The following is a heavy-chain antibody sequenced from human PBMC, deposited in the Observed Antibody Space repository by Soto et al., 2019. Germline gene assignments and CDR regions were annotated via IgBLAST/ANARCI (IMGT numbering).Heavy chain of an antibody. V-gene: IGHV1-69*01. CDR3: ARAQVGYCSSTSCYMAYYYYGMDV. CDR2: IIPIFGTA. J-gene: IGHJ6*02. CDR1: GGTFSSYA. Sequence: QVQLVQSGAEVKKPGSSVKVSCKASGGTFSSYAISWVRQAPGQGLEWMGGIIPIFGTANYAKKFQGRVTIAADETTSTAYKEPSSLRSEDTAVYYCARAQVGYCSSTSCYMAYYYYGMDVWGQGTTVTVSS. D-gene: IGHD2-2*02.